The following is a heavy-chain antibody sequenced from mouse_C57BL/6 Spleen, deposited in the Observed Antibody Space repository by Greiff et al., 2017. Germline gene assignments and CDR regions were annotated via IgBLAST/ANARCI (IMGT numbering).Heavy chain of an antibody. Sequence: DVHLVESGGGLVQPGGSLKLSCAASGFTFSDYYMYWVRQTPEKRLEWVAYISNGGGSTYYPDTVKGRFTISRDNAKNTLYLQMSRLKSEDTAMYYCARKETGTGGFDYWGQGTTLTVSS. CDR2: ISNGGGST. J-gene: IGHJ2*01. CDR3: ARKETGTGGFDY. V-gene: IGHV5-12*01. CDR1: GFTFSDYY. D-gene: IGHD4-1*01.